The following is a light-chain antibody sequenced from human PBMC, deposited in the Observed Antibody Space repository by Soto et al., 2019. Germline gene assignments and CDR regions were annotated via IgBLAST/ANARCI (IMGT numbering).Light chain of an antibody. CDR2: GAS. CDR3: QQYGNTRWT. J-gene: IGKJ1*01. Sequence: EIVLTRSPGTLSLSPGERATLSCRASQSVSSRYLAWYQQNPGQTPRLLTSGASTKATGIPDRLSGSESGTDFTLTISRLETEDFAVYYCQQYGNTRWTFGQGTKVVIK. CDR1: QSVSSRY. V-gene: IGKV3-20*01.